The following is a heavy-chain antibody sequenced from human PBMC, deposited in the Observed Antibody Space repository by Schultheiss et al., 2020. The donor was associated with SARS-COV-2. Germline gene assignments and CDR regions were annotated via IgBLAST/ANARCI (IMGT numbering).Heavy chain of an antibody. CDR3: ASGPHIVVVPAARTHGMDV. D-gene: IGHD2-2*01. V-gene: IGHV3-53*01. Sequence: GESLKISCAASGFTVSSNYMSWVRQAPGKGPEWVSVIYSGGSTYYADSVKGRFTISRDNSKNTLYLQMNSLRAEDTAVYYCASGPHIVVVPAARTHGMDVWGQGTTVTVSS. CDR2: IYSGGST. CDR1: GFTVSSNY. J-gene: IGHJ6*02.